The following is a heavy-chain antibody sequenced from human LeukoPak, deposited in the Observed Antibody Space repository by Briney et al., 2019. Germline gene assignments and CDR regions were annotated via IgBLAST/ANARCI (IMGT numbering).Heavy chain of an antibody. Sequence: SETLSLTCTVSGDSTRSYFWSWIRQPPGKGLEWIGYIYYTGSTNYNPSLKSRVTILVDTSKNQFSLKLTSVTAADTAVYYCARVPSSGPYRDAFDIWGQGTMVTVSS. CDR1: GDSTRSYF. CDR3: ARVPSSGPYRDAFDI. J-gene: IGHJ3*02. CDR2: IYYTGST. D-gene: IGHD6-19*01. V-gene: IGHV4-59*01.